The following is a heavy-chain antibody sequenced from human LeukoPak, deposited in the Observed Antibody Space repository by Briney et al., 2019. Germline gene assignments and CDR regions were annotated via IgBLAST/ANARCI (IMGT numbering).Heavy chain of an antibody. CDR2: ISAYNGNT. J-gene: IGHJ4*02. CDR1: GYTFTSYG. CDR3: ARWGYDILTGYYDYFGY. V-gene: IGHV1-18*01. Sequence: ASVKVSCKASGYTFTSYGISWVRQAPGQGLEWMGWISAYNGNTNYAQKLQGRVTMTTDTSTSTAYMELRSLRSDDTAVYYCARWGYDILTGYYDYFGYWGQGTLVTVSS. D-gene: IGHD3-9*01.